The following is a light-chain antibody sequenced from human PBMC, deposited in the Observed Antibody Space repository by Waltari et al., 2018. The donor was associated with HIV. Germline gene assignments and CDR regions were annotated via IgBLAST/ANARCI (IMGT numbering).Light chain of an antibody. J-gene: IGKJ2*01. Sequence: EIVLTQSPGTLSLSPGERATLSCRASQSVSSSSLAWYQQKAGQAPRLLIYAASSRATGIPDRFSGSGSWTDFTLTISRLEPEDFAVYYCQQYGNSPALYTFGQGTKLEIK. V-gene: IGKV3-20*01. CDR2: AAS. CDR1: QSVSSSS. CDR3: QQYGNSPALYT.